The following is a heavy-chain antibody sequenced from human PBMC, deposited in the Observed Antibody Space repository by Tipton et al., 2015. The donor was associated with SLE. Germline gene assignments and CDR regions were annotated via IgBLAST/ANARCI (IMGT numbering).Heavy chain of an antibody. V-gene: IGHV3-33*06. Sequence: SLRLSCRASGFPFSSYEMIWVRQAPGKGLEWVSVIWYDGSNKYYADSVKGRFTISRDNSKNTLYLQMNSLRAEDTAVYYCAKDPVTITPTGDYWGLGTLVTVSS. J-gene: IGHJ4*02. CDR3: AKDPVTITPTGDY. CDR1: GFPFSSYE. CDR2: IWYDGSNK. D-gene: IGHD5-12*01.